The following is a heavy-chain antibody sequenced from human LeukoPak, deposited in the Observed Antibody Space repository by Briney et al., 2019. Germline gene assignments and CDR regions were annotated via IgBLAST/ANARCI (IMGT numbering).Heavy chain of an antibody. Sequence: SVKVSCKASGGTFSSYAISWVRQAPGQGLEWMGRIVPILGIANYAQKFQGRVTITADKSTSTAYMELSSLRSEDTAVYYCARDLDVVVTADAFDIWGQGTMVTVSS. V-gene: IGHV1-69*04. CDR2: IVPILGIA. J-gene: IGHJ3*02. CDR1: GGTFSSYA. D-gene: IGHD2-21*02. CDR3: ARDLDVVVTADAFDI.